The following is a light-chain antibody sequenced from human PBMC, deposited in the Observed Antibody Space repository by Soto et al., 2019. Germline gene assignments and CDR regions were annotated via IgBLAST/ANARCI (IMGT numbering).Light chain of an antibody. V-gene: IGKV3-11*01. CDR1: QSVSSY. CDR2: DAS. J-gene: IGKJ4*01. Sequence: EIVLTQSPATLSLSPGERATLSCRASQSVSSYLAWYQQKPGQAPRLLIYDASNRATVIPARFSGSGSGTDFTLTISSLEPEDFAVYYCQQRSNWLGWLTFGGGTKVEIK. CDR3: QQRSNWLGWLT.